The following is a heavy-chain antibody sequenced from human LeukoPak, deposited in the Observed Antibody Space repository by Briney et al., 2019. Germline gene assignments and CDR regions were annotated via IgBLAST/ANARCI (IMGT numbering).Heavy chain of an antibody. CDR1: GFTFNGYG. J-gene: IGHJ6*02. V-gene: IGHV3-33*01. CDR3: ARDRGSYRYYYYYGMDV. CDR2: IWYDGSNK. D-gene: IGHD1-26*01. Sequence: GGSLRLSCAASGFTFNGYGMHWVRQAPGKGLEWVAVIWYDGSNKYYADSVKGRFTISRDNSKNTLYLQMNSLRAEDTAVYYCARDRGSYRYYYYYGMDVWGQGTTVTVSS.